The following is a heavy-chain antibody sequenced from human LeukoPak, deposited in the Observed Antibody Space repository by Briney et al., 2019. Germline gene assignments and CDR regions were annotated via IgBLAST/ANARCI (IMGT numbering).Heavy chain of an antibody. CDR3: AKLGEGGYSYDYLPYYFDY. CDR2: IRYDGSNK. Sequence: PGGSLRLSCAASRFTFNNYGMHWVRQAPGKGLEWVAFIRYDGSNKYYADSVKGCFSISRDNSKNTLYLQMNSLRPEDTAVYYCAKLGEGGYSYDYLPYYFDYWGQGTLVTVSS. J-gene: IGHJ4*02. D-gene: IGHD5-18*01. CDR1: RFTFNNYG. V-gene: IGHV3-30*02.